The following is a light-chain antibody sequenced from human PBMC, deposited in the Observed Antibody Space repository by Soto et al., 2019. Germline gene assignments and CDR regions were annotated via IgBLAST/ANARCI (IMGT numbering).Light chain of an antibody. CDR1: QYISSW. Sequence: DIQMTQSPSILPASVGDRVTITCRASQYISSWLAWYQQKPGPAPRLLIYDTSNLEDGVPSTFSGSGSGTDFTLTISSLQPDYFATYYCQQYNTYYSFGQGTKVDI. V-gene: IGKV1-5*01. CDR2: DTS. CDR3: QQYNTYYS. J-gene: IGKJ2*03.